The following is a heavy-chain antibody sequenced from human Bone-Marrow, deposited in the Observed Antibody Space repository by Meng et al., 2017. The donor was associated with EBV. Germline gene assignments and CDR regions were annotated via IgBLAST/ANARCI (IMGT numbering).Heavy chain of an antibody. CDR1: GLTFSSYS. D-gene: IGHD5-18*01. CDR2: ISSSGSYI. J-gene: IGHJ4*02. V-gene: IGHV3-21*01. CDR3: ALGYSPPKFDY. Sequence: EVQLVESGXXLXKPVGXXRXSCTASGLTFSSYSMNWVGQAPGKGLEWVSSISSSGSYIYYADSVKGRLNISRDNAKNSLYLQMNSLRAEDTAVYYCALGYSPPKFDYWGQGTMVTVSS.